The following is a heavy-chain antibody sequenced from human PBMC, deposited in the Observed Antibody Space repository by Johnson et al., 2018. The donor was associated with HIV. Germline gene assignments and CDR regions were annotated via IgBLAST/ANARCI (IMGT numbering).Heavy chain of an antibody. CDR2: ISSSGSTI. Sequence: QVQLVESGGGLVKPGGSLRLSCAASGFTFSDYYMSWIRQAPGKGLEWVSYISSSGSTIYYADSVKGRFTISRDNAKNSLYMQMNSLRAEDTAVYYCARDLLYNWERSTDAFDIWGQGTMVTVSS. D-gene: IGHD1-20*01. V-gene: IGHV3-11*04. CDR3: ARDLLYNWERSTDAFDI. J-gene: IGHJ3*02. CDR1: GFTFSDYY.